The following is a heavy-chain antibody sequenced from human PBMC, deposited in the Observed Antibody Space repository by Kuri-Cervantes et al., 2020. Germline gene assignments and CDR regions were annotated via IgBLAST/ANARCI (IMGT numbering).Heavy chain of an antibody. D-gene: IGHD6-13*01. CDR1: GGSISSSSYY. J-gene: IGHJ4*02. CDR2: IYYSGST. CDR3: ARADIAAVYYFGY. Sequence: GSLRLSCTVSGGSISSSSYYWGWIRQPPGKGLEWIGSIYYSGSTYYNPSLKSRVTISVDTSKNQFSLKLSSVTAADTAVYYCARADIAAVYYFGYWGQGTLVTVSS. V-gene: IGHV4-39*07.